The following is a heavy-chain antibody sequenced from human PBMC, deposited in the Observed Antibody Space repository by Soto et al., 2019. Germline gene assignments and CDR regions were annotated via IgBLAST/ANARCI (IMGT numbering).Heavy chain of an antibody. V-gene: IGHV5-51*01. D-gene: IGHD2-8*01. CDR1: GYRFSSYW. Sequence: PGESLKISCKGSGYRFSSYWIAWVRQMPGKGLEWMGIIYPGDSDTRHSPSFQGQVTFSVDKSNSTAYLQWSSLKASDTAIYYCARQGSNGAYYYYGMDVWGQGTTVTVSS. J-gene: IGHJ6*02. CDR3: ARQGSNGAYYYYGMDV. CDR2: IYPGDSDT.